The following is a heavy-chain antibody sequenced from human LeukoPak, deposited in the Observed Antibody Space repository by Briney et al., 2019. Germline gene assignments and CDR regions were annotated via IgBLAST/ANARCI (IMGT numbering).Heavy chain of an antibody. J-gene: IGHJ3*01. V-gene: IGHV4-59*11. CDR3: ARLGGSYSNSFDL. CDR2: IFYTGRA. D-gene: IGHD2-15*01. Sequence: SENLPLTCTVSGGSTSGHFWTWIRQPPGKGPECIAYIFYTGRAYYNPSLESRVTISVDTSKNQVSLNLRSVTAADTAVYHCARLGGSYSNSFDLWGQGTMVTVSS. CDR1: GGSTSGHF.